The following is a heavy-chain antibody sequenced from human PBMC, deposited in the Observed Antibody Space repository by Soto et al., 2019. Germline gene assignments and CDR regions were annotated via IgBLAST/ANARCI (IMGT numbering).Heavy chain of an antibody. D-gene: IGHD6-6*01. CDR2: LSSSGGTT. CDR3: AKLPRGSSPENDY. V-gene: IGHV3-23*01. Sequence: GGSLRLSCAASGFTFSIYAMTWVRQAPGKGLEWVSGLSSSGGTTHYADSVKGRFTISRDNSKNTLFLQMNSLGAEDTAVYYCAKLPRGSSPENDYWGQGTLVTVSS. CDR1: GFTFSIYA. J-gene: IGHJ4*02.